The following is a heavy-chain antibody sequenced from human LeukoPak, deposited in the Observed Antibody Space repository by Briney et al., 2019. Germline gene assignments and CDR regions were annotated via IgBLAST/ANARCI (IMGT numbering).Heavy chain of an antibody. Sequence: GGSLRLSCTVSGFTVSSNSMSWVRQAPGKGLEWVSFIYSDNTHYSDSVKGRFTISRDNAKNSLYLQMNSLRAEDTAVYYCARDSGNYLDAFDIWGQGTMVTVSS. CDR1: GFTVSSNS. CDR2: IYSDNT. J-gene: IGHJ3*02. D-gene: IGHD1-7*01. CDR3: ARDSGNYLDAFDI. V-gene: IGHV3-53*01.